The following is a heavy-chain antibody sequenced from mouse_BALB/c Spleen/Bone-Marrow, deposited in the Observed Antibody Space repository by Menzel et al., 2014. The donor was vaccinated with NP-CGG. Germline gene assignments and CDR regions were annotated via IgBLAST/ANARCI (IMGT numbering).Heavy chain of an antibody. D-gene: IGHD2-14*01. CDR3: ASYRYGFYFDA. V-gene: IGHV14-3*02. Sequence: VQLEEAGADLGKPGGSGKVSCTASGFNIKDTYLHWVKRRPEQGLDWIGRIDPAIFTKYDPKFQGKATITADTSSNTAYLHLSSLTSEDTAVYYCASYRYGFYFDAGGAETS. J-gene: IGHJ1*01. CDR2: IDPAIFT. CDR1: GFNIKDTY.